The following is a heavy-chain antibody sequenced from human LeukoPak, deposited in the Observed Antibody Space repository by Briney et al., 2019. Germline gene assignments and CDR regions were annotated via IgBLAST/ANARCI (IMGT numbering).Heavy chain of an antibody. Sequence: GESLKISCKGSGYSFTSYWIGWVRQMPGKGLEWMGIIYPGDSDTRCSPSFQGQVTISADKSISTAYLQWSGLKASDTAMYYCATTYYYDSSGYYSLNYWGQGTLVTVSS. CDR2: IYPGDSDT. CDR3: ATTYYYDSSGYYSLNY. V-gene: IGHV5-51*01. J-gene: IGHJ4*02. D-gene: IGHD3-22*01. CDR1: GYSFTSYW.